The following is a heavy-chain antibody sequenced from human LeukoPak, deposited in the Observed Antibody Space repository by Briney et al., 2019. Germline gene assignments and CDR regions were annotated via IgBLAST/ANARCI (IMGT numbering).Heavy chain of an antibody. CDR2: INHSGST. CDR3: ARGQHCSSTSCYTFDY. J-gene: IGHJ4*02. Sequence: SETLSLTCAVYGGSFSGYYWSWIRQPPGKGLEWIGEINHSGSTNYNPSLKSRVTISVDTSKNQFTLKLSSVTAADTAVYYCARGQHCSSTSCYTFDYWGQGTLVTVSS. V-gene: IGHV4-34*01. D-gene: IGHD2-2*02. CDR1: GGSFSGYY.